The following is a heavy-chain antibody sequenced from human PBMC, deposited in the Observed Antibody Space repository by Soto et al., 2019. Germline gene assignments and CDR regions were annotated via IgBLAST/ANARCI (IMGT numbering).Heavy chain of an antibody. CDR1: GFTFSSYA. Sequence: PGGSLRLSCAASGFTFSSYAMHWVRQAPGKGLEWVAVISYDGSNKYYADSVKGRFTISRDNSKNTLYLQMNSLRAEDTAVYYCARDKVHGMDVWGQGTTVTVSS. J-gene: IGHJ6*02. V-gene: IGHV3-30-3*01. CDR3: ARDKVHGMDV. CDR2: ISYDGSNK.